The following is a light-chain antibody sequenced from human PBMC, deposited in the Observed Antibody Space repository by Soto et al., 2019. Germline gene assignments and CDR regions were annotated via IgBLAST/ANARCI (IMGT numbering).Light chain of an antibody. CDR2: DAS. CDR3: QQRSNWPLT. J-gene: IGKJ3*01. CDR1: QSVNNY. Sequence: EIVLTQSPAMLSLSPGERASLSCRASQSVNNYLAWYQQKPGQAPRLLVYDASHRATGIPARFSGSGSGTDFTLTISSLEPEDFAVYYCQQRSNWPLTLGPGTKVDIK. V-gene: IGKV3-11*01.